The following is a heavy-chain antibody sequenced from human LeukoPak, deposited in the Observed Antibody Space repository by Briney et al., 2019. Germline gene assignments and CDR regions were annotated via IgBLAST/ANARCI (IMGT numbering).Heavy chain of an antibody. D-gene: IGHD4-17*01. CDR1: GFTFNNYA. Sequence: GGSLRVSCAASGFTFNNYAMTWVRQPPGKGLEWVAVIWYDGSKSYADSVKGRFTISRDNSKNTLYLQMNSLRAEDTAVYYCARDVRDDYGDGIDYWGQGTLVTVSS. J-gene: IGHJ4*02. V-gene: IGHV3-33*08. CDR3: ARDVRDDYGDGIDY. CDR2: IWYDGSK.